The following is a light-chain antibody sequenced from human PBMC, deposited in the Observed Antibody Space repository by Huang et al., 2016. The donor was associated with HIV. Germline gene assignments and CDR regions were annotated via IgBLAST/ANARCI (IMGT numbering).Light chain of an antibody. CDR2: GAS. J-gene: IGKJ1*01. V-gene: IGKV3-15*01. CDR1: HRVSSN. Sequence: EIVMTQSPATLSVSPGERATLSCRASHRVSSNLAWYQQKPGQAPRLLIDGASAMATGIRARFSGSGSGTEFTLTISSLQSEDFAVYYCQQYNNWEWTFGQGTKVEIK. CDR3: QQYNNWEWT.